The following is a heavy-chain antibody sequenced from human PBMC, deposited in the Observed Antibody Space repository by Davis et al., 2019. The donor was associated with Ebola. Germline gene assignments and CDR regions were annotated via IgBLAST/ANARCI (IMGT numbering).Heavy chain of an antibody. V-gene: IGHV1-2*02. CDR1: GYTFTGYY. D-gene: IGHD2-21*02. Sequence: ASVKVSCKASGYTFTGYYMQWVRQAPGQGLEWMGWINPNSGGTNYAQKFQGRVTMTRDTSISTAYMELSSLRSDDTAVYYCARDLTRGDAFDIWGQGTMVTVSS. J-gene: IGHJ3*02. CDR2: INPNSGGT. CDR3: ARDLTRGDAFDI.